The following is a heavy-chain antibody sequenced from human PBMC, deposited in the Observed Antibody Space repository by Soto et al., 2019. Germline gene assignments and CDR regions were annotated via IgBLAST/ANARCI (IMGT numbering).Heavy chain of an antibody. CDR1: GFSLSTSGVG. V-gene: IGHV2-5*02. CDR2: IYWDDDK. J-gene: IGHJ5*02. Sequence: QITLKESGPPLVKPTQTLTLTCTFSGFSLSTSGVGVVWIRQPPGKALEWLGIIYWDDDKRYSPSLKSRLTXTXDNXKNQVVLKMTNMDPGDTGTYYCAHNLVAGTSWFDPWGQGTLVTVSS. CDR3: AHNLVAGTSWFDP. D-gene: IGHD6-19*01.